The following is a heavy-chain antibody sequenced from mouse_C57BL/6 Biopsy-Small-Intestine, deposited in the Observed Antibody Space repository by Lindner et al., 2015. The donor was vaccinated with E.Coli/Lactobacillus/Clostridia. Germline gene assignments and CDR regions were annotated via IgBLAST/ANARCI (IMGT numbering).Heavy chain of an antibody. Sequence: VQLQESGLVLVKPGASVKMSCKASGYTFTDYYMNWVKQSHGKSLEWIGVINPYNGGTSYNQKFKGKATLTVDKSSSTAYTELNSLTSEDSAVYYCAIPYDGYYEGFAYWDQGTLVTVSA. CDR1: GYTFTDYY. CDR2: INPYNGGT. J-gene: IGHJ3*01. D-gene: IGHD2-3*01. CDR3: AIPYDGYYEGFAY. V-gene: IGHV1-19*01.